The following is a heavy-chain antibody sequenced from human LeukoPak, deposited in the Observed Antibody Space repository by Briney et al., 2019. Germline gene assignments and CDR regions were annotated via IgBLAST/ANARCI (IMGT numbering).Heavy chain of an antibody. V-gene: IGHV4-59*01. J-gene: IGHJ4*02. CDR1: GGSISSYY. CDR2: IYYSGST. CDR3: ARAIYYDFWSGYSLPTFFDY. D-gene: IGHD3-3*01. Sequence: PSETLSLTCTVSGGSISSYYWSWIRQPPGKGLEWIGYIYYSGSTNYNPSLKSRVTISVDTSKNQFSLKLSSVTAADTAVYYCARAIYYDFWSGYSLPTFFDYWGQGTLVTVSS.